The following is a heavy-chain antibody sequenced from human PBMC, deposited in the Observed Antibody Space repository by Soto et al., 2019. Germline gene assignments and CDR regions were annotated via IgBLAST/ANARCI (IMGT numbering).Heavy chain of an antibody. J-gene: IGHJ4*02. V-gene: IGHV3-30-3*01. CDR1: GFTFSSYA. CDR2: ISYDGSNK. CDR3: ARDHATMVRGVTLYYFDY. Sequence: VQLVESGGGVVQPGRSLRLSCAASGFTFSSYAMHWVRQAPGKGLEWVAVISYDGSNKYYADSVKGRFTISRDNSKNTLYLQMNSLRAEDTAVYYCARDHATMVRGVTLYYFDYWGQGTLVTVSS. D-gene: IGHD3-10*01.